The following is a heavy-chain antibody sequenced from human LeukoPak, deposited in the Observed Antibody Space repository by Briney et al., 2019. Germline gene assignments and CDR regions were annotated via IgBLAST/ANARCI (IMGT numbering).Heavy chain of an antibody. CDR1: GFTFSSYS. V-gene: IGHV3-21*01. CDR3: ARDGSITMVRGVILY. Sequence: GGSLRLSCAASGFTFSSYSMNWVRQAPGKGLEWVSSISSSSSYIYYADSVKGRFTISRDNAKNSLYLQMNSLRAEDTAVYYCARDGSITMVRGVILYWGQGTLVTVSS. CDR2: ISSSSSYI. J-gene: IGHJ4*02. D-gene: IGHD3-10*01.